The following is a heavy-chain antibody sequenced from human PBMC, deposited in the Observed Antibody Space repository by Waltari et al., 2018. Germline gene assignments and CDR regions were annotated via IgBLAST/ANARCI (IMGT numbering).Heavy chain of an antibody. CDR2: ISHSGST. V-gene: IGHV4-34*01. Sequence: QVQLQQWGAGLLRPSETLSLTCAVYGGSFSGYYWSWLRKSPGKGLEGIGEISHSGSTNYNPSLKSRVTISVDTSKNQFSLKLSSVTAADTAVYYCARGRRRQPGDAFDIWGQGTMVTVSS. J-gene: IGHJ3*02. CDR3: ARGRRRQPGDAFDI. D-gene: IGHD6-13*01. CDR1: GGSFSGYY.